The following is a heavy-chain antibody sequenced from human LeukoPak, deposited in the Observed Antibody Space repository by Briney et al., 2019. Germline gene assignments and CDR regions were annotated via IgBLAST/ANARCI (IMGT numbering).Heavy chain of an antibody. J-gene: IGHJ4*02. CDR1: GFTFSTYS. Sequence: GGSLRLSCAASGFTFSTYSMNWVRQAPGKGLEWVAVISYDGSNKYYADSVKGRFTISRDNSKNTLYLQMNSLRAEDTAVYYCAKPRYCSSTSSSYFDYWGQGTLVTVSS. V-gene: IGHV3-30*18. CDR2: ISYDGSNK. D-gene: IGHD2-2*01. CDR3: AKPRYCSSTSSSYFDY.